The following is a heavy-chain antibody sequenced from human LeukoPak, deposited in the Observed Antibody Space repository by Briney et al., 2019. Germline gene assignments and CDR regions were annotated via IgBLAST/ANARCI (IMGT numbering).Heavy chain of an antibody. CDR3: ARLYSSSWQFDY. CDR2: IYYSGST. CDR1: GGSISSSSYY. V-gene: IGHV4-39*07. D-gene: IGHD6-13*01. J-gene: IGHJ4*02. Sequence: PSETLSLTCTVSGGSISSSSYYWGWIRQPPGKGLEWIGSIYYSGSTYYNPSLKSRVTVSLDTSKNQFSLKLSSVTAADTAVYYCARLYSSSWQFDYWGQGTLVTVSS.